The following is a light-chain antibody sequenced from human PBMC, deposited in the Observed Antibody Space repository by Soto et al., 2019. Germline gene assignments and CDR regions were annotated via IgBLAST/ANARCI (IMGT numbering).Light chain of an antibody. CDR3: QQFSSYPLT. J-gene: IGKJ4*01. CDR1: QSVSNDF. V-gene: IGKV3-20*01. CDR2: GAS. Sequence: EIVLTQSPGILSLSPGERATLSCRASQSVSNDFLAWYQQKPGQAPRLLIYGASTRATDVPDRFSGSGSGADFTLTISRLEPEDFAVYYCQQFSSYPLTFGGGTKVDNK.